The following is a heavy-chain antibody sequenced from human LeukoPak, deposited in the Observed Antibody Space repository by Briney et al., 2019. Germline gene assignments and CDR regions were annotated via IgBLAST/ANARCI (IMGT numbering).Heavy chain of an antibody. V-gene: IGHV3-23*01. CDR3: AKAPANYVDTAMGTFDY. J-gene: IGHJ4*02. D-gene: IGHD5-18*01. CDR2: ISGSGGST. Sequence: GGSLRLSCAASGFTFSSYAMSWVRQAPGKGLEWVSAISGSGGSTYYADSVKGRFTISRDNSKNTLYLQMNSLRAEDTAVYYCAKAPANYVDTAMGTFDYWGQGTLVTVSS. CDR1: GFTFSSYA.